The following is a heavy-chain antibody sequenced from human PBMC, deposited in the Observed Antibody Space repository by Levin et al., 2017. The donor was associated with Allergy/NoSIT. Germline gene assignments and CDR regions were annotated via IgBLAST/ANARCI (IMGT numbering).Heavy chain of an antibody. CDR3: AREDWNYSRRGYYYYYGMDV. V-gene: IGHV1-8*01. Sequence: ASVKVSCKASGYTFTSYDINWVRQATGQGLEWMGWMNPNSGNTGYAQKFQGRVTMTRNTSISTAYMELSSLRSEDTAVYYCAREDWNYSRRGYYYYYGMDVWGQGTTVTVSS. CDR1: GYTFTSYD. J-gene: IGHJ6*02. D-gene: IGHD1-7*01. CDR2: MNPNSGNT.